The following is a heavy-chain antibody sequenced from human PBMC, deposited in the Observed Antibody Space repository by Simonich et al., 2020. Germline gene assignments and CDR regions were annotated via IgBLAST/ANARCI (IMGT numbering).Heavy chain of an antibody. D-gene: IGHD3-22*01. Sequence: GGGLVQPGGSLRLSCAASVFTFSSYAMSWVRQAPGKGLDGVSAISGSGGSTYYADSVKGRFTISRDNYKNTLYLQMNSLRAEDTAVYYCAKDLGERITMIVVVIDAFDIWGQGTMVTVSS. CDR1: VFTFSSYA. J-gene: IGHJ3*02. CDR2: ISGSGGST. V-gene: IGHV3-23*01. CDR3: AKDLGERITMIVVVIDAFDI.